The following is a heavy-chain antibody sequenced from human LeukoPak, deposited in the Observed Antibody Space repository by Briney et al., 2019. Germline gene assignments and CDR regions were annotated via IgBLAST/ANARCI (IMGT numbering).Heavy chain of an antibody. J-gene: IGHJ3*02. CDR2: IKTKTDGGTT. V-gene: IGHV3-15*01. CDR1: GFTFSSYA. CDR3: TTEVLEGAMDGTFDI. Sequence: GGSLRLSCAASGFTFSSYAMSWVRQAPGKGLEWVGRIKTKTDGGTTDYAAPVKGRFTISRDDSKNTLYLLMNSLKTEDTAVYYCTTEVLEGAMDGTFDIWGQGTMVTVSS. D-gene: IGHD6-19*01.